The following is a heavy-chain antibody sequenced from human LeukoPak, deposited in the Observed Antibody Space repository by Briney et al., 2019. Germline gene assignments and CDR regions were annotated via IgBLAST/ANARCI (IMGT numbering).Heavy chain of an antibody. Sequence: GGSLRLSCAASGFTFSSYGMHWVRQAPGKGLEWVAFLRYDGSNKYYADSVKGRFTISRDNSKNTLYLQMNSLRAEDTAVYYCAKDHHSSGYYIDYFDYWGQGTLVTVTS. V-gene: IGHV3-30*02. D-gene: IGHD3-22*01. CDR2: LRYDGSNK. J-gene: IGHJ4*02. CDR1: GFTFSSYG. CDR3: AKDHHSSGYYIDYFDY.